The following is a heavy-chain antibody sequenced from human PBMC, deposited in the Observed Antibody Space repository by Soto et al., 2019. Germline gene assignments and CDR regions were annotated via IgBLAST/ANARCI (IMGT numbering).Heavy chain of an antibody. CDR3: ARDRAGTRTFPHNTFNL. D-gene: IGHD6-19*01. CDR2: ISILGDST. V-gene: IGHV3-11*01. CDR1: GFSFNVYY. J-gene: IGHJ3*01. Sequence: QEQLAESGGGLVKPGGSLRLSCAASGFSFNVYYMTWISQAPGSGLEWVASISILGDSTYYADSVKGRFTISRDNVQSSLYQQMDTLRPEDTAVYYCARDRAGTRTFPHNTFNLWGQGTTVTVAS.